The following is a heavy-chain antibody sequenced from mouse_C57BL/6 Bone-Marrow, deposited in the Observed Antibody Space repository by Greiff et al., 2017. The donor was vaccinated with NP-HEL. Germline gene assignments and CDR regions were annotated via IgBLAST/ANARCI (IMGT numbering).Heavy chain of an antibody. CDR1: GFTFSDYY. D-gene: IGHD1-1*01. CDR3: ARGGNYYGSSSWFAY. CDR2: INYDGSST. V-gene: IGHV5-16*01. J-gene: IGHJ3*01. Sequence: EVQLQESEGGLVQPGSSMKLSCTASGFTFSDYYMAWVRQVPEKGLEWVANINYDGSSTYYLDSLKSRFIISRDNAKNILYLQMSSLKSEDTATYYCARGGNYYGSSSWFAYWGQGTLVTVSA.